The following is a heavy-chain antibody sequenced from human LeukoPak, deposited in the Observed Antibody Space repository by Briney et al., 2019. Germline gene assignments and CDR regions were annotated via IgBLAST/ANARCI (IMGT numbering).Heavy chain of an antibody. CDR2: ISTSSGYI. CDR1: GFTFSSYA. V-gene: IGHV3-23*01. D-gene: IGHD3-10*01. CDR3: AKSGVVDDITIGWTWFAP. J-gene: IGHJ5*02. Sequence: GGSLRLSCAASGFTFSSYAMNWVRQAPGKGLEWVSAISTSSGYIYYADSVKGRFTISRDNAKNTLYLQMNSLRAEDTAVYYCAKSGVVDDITIGWTWFAPWGQGTLVTVSS.